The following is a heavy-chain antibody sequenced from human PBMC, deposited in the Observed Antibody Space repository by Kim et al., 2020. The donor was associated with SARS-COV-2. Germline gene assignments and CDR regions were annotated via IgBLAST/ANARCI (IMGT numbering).Heavy chain of an antibody. J-gene: IGHJ4*02. Sequence: ESAASVRGRFTISRDDSKNSLYLQMNSLKTEDTAVYYCATVGTTTYVFDYWGQGALVTVSS. V-gene: IGHV3-72*01. D-gene: IGHD1-26*01. CDR3: ATVGTTTYVFDY.